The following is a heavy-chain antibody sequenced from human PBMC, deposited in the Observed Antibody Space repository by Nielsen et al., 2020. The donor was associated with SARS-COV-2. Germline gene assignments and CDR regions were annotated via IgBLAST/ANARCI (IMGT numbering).Heavy chain of an antibody. Sequence: ASVKVSCKASGYTFTSYGISWVRQALGQGLEWMGWISAYNGNTNYAQKFQGRVTMTEDTSTDTAYMELSSLRSEDTAVYYCARGPSGFSWWGQGTLVTVSS. J-gene: IGHJ4*02. CDR2: ISAYNGNT. V-gene: IGHV1-18*01. D-gene: IGHD3-10*01. CDR1: GYTFTSYG. CDR3: ARGPSGFSW.